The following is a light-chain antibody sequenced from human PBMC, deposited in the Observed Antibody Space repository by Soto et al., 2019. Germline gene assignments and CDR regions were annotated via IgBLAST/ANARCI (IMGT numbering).Light chain of an antibody. CDR2: AAS. V-gene: IGKV3-20*01. CDR1: QSVSRNY. J-gene: IGKJ4*01. CDR3: QQYGSSPLT. Sequence: EIVLTQSPGTLYLSPGERATLSCGASQSVSRNYLAWYQQKPGQAPSLLIFAASSRATGIPNRFSGVGSGTDFTLTISRLEPEDFAVYYCQQYGSSPLTFGGGTKV.